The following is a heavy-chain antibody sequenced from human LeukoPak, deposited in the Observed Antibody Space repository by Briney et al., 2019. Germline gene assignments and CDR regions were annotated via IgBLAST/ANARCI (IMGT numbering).Heavy chain of an antibody. V-gene: IGHV4-4*07. CDR2: MYPNGSS. CDR3: ARDPAYGFWSGFDY. D-gene: IGHD3-3*01. Sequence: SETLSLTCSVSRGSISNSYWNWIRQPAGKELEWIGRMYPNGSSNYNPSLKSRVTMSLDTSRNQFSLKLSSVTAADTAVYYCARDPAYGFWSGFDYWGQGTLVTVSS. J-gene: IGHJ4*02. CDR1: RGSISNSY.